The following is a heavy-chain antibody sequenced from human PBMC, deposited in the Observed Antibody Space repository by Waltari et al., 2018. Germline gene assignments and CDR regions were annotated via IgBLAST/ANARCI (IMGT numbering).Heavy chain of an antibody. Sequence: QLQLQESGPGLVKPSETLSLTCTVSGGSISSSSYYWGWIRQPPGKGLEWIGSIYYSGSTYYNPSLKSRVTISVDTSKNQFSLKLSSVTAADTAVYYCARLGCSGGSCYSFYWFDPWGQGTLVTVSS. CDR2: IYYSGST. D-gene: IGHD2-15*01. V-gene: IGHV4-39*01. J-gene: IGHJ5*02. CDR3: ARLGCSGGSCYSFYWFDP. CDR1: GGSISSSSYY.